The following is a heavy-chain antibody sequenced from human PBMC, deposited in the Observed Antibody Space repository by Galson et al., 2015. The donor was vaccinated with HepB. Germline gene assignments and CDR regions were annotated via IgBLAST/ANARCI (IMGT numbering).Heavy chain of an antibody. J-gene: IGHJ3*02. CDR1: GFTFGDYA. D-gene: IGHD3-3*01. CDR2: TRRKTNGGTT. V-gene: IGHV3-49*03. CDR3: TRGRYDFWSGYYPAFDT. Sequence: SLRLSCAASGFTFGDYAMSWFRQAPGKGLEWVGITRRKTNGGTTEYAASVKGRFTISKDDSKSIAYLQMNSLKTEDTAVYYCTRGRYDFWSGYYPAFDTWGQGTMVTVSS.